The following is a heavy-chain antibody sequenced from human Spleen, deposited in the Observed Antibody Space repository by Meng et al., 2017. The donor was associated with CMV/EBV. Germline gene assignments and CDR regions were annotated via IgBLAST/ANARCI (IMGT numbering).Heavy chain of an antibody. CDR3: ARGGSTSEYWYFDL. D-gene: IGHD2-2*01. J-gene: IGHJ2*01. Sequence: GESLKISCVASGFTFSPYSMNWVRQAPGKGLEWVSSISSSSSYIHYADSVNGRFTISRDNAKNSLYLQMNSLRAEDTAVYYCARGGSTSEYWYFDLWGRGTLVTVSS. CDR1: GFTFSPYS. V-gene: IGHV3-21*01. CDR2: ISSSSSYI.